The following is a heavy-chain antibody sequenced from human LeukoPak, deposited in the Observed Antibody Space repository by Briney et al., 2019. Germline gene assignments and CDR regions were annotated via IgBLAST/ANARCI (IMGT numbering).Heavy chain of an antibody. J-gene: IGHJ4*02. CDR3: ARGRYSGTTYYFDY. V-gene: IGHV3-7*03. CDR1: GFTFSTSW. CDR2: IKKDGSET. Sequence: PGRSLRLSCAASGFTFSTSWMSWVRQVPGKGLEWAANIKKDGSETYYVDSVKGRFTISRDNAKNSLYLQMNSLRAEDTAMYYCARGRYSGTTYYFDYWGQGTLVTVSS. D-gene: IGHD5-12*01.